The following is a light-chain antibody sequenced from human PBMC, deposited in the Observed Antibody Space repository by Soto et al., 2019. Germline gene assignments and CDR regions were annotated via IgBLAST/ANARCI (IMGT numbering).Light chain of an antibody. CDR2: EVS. CDR3: SSYTTSSTYV. J-gene: IGLJ1*01. Sequence: QSVLTQPASVSGSDGQSITISCTGTSSDIGGYNYVSWYQHHPGKAPTLMIYEVSHRPSGVSHRFSGSKSGNTASLTISGLQADDETDYYCSSYTTSSTYVFGTGTKVTVL. CDR1: SSDIGGYNY. V-gene: IGLV2-14*01.